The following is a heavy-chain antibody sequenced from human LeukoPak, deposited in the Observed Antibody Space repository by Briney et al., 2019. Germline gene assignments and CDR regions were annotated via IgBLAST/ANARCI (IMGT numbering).Heavy chain of an antibody. Sequence: PSETLSLTCTVSGGSISSYYWSWIRQPPGKGLEWIGYIYYSGSTNYNPSLKSRVTISVDTSKNQFSLKLSSVTAADTAVYYCAGVNSSSNYYYYMDVRGKGTTVTVSS. CDR2: IYYSGST. CDR1: GGSISSYY. J-gene: IGHJ6*03. V-gene: IGHV4-59*08. CDR3: AGVNSSSNYYYYMDV. D-gene: IGHD6-6*01.